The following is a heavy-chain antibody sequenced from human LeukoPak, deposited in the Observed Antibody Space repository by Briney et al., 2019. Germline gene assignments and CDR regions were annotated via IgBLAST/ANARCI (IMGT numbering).Heavy chain of an antibody. J-gene: IGHJ4*02. CDR3: AKDSRAYCSGGSCYPFDY. V-gene: IGHV3-30*02. CDR2: IRHDGSNK. D-gene: IGHD2-15*01. Sequence: PGRSLRLSCAASGPNFNNYGMHWVRQAPGNGLEWVAFIRHDGSNKYYAASVKGRFTISRDNSKNTLYLEMNSLRAEDTAVYYCAKDSRAYCSGGSCYPFDYWGQGTLVTVSS. CDR1: GPNFNNYG.